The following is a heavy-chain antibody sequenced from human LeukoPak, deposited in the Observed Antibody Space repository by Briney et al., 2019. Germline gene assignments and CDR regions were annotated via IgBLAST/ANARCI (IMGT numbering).Heavy chain of an antibody. CDR2: INHSGST. CDR3: ARVRTTVTSNWFVP. J-gene: IGHJ5*02. Sequence: PSETLSLTCAVYGGSFSGYYWSWIRQPPGKGLEWIGEINHSGSTNYNPSLKSRVTISVDTSKSQFSLKLSSVTAADRAVYYCARVRTTVTSNWFVPWGQGTLVTVSS. D-gene: IGHD4-17*01. CDR1: GGSFSGYY. V-gene: IGHV4-34*01.